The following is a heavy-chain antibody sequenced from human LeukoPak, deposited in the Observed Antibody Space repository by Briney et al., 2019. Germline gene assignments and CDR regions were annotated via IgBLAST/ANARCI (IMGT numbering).Heavy chain of an antibody. CDR2: INHSGST. D-gene: IGHD1-26*01. V-gene: IGHV4-34*01. Sequence: SETLSLTCAVYGGSFSGYYWSWIRQPPGKGLEWIGEINHSGSTNYNPSLKSRVTISVDTSENQFSLKLSSVTAADTAVYYCARGRAGDRTYYWGQGTLVTVSS. CDR3: ARGRAGDRTYY. J-gene: IGHJ4*02. CDR1: GGSFSGYY.